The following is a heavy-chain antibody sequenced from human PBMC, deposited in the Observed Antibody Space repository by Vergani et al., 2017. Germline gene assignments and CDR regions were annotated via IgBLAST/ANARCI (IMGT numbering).Heavy chain of an antibody. V-gene: IGHV4-34*01. D-gene: IGHD1-1*01. CDR1: GGSFSGYY. J-gene: IGHJ4*02. CDR3: ARVSLRVQARYFDY. Sequence: QVQLQQRGAGLLKPSETLSLTCAVYGGSFSGYYWSWIRQPPGKGLEWIGEINHSGSTNYNPSLKSRVTISVDTSKNQFSLKLSSVTAADTAVYYCARVSLRVQARYFDYWGQGTLVTVSS. CDR2: INHSGST.